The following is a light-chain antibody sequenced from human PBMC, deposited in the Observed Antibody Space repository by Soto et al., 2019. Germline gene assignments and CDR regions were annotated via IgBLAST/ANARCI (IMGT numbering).Light chain of an antibody. Sequence: IVLTQSPGTLSLSPGERATLSCRASQSVSSSYLAWYQQKPGQAPRLLIYGASGRATGIPDRFSGSGSGTDFTLTISRLEPEDCAVYYCQQYGSSRIFTFGPGTKVDIK. V-gene: IGKV3-20*01. CDR3: QQYGSSRIFT. CDR1: QSVSSSY. CDR2: GAS. J-gene: IGKJ3*01.